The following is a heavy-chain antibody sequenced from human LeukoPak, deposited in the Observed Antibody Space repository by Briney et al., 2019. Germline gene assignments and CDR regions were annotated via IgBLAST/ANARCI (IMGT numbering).Heavy chain of an antibody. CDR2: ITSSSSTI. CDR1: GFTFSSYS. D-gene: IGHD3-10*01. V-gene: IGHV3-48*04. J-gene: IGHJ4*02. CDR3: ARDWHYRLDM. Sequence: GGSLRLSCSASGFTFSSYSMNWVRQAPGRGLEWVSYITSSSSTIYYADSVKGRFTISRDNARNTVYLQMTSLRAEDSAVYFCARDWHYRLDMWGQGALVTVSS.